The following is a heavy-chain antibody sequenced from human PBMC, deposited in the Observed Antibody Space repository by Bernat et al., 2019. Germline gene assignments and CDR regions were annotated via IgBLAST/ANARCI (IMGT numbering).Heavy chain of an antibody. Sequence: EVQLLESGGGLVQPGGSLRLSCAASGFTFSSHAMSWVRQAPGKGLEWVSAISGSGGSTYYADSVKGRFTISQDNSKNPLYLQMNSLRAENTAVYYCAKADEGLDIVVVVAATPLDYWGQGTLVTVSS. D-gene: IGHD2-15*01. CDR2: ISGSGGST. J-gene: IGHJ4*02. CDR3: AKADEGLDIVVVVAATPLDY. V-gene: IGHV3-23*01. CDR1: GFTFSSHA.